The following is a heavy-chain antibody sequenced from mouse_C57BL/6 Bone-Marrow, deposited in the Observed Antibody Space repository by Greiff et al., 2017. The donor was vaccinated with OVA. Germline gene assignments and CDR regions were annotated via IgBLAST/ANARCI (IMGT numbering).Heavy chain of an antibody. Sequence: VKLQQPGAELVKPGASVKVSCKASGYTFTSYWMHWVKQRPGQGLEWIGRIHPSDSDTNYNQKFKGKATLTVDKSSSTAYMQLSSLTSEDSAVYYCAMGMVTTFYAMDYWGQGTAVTVSS. CDR2: IHPSDSDT. CDR1: GYTFTSYW. J-gene: IGHJ4*01. CDR3: AMGMVTTFYAMDY. V-gene: IGHV1-74*01. D-gene: IGHD2-2*01.